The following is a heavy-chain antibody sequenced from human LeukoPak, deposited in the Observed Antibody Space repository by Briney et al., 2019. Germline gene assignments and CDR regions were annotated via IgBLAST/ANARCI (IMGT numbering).Heavy chain of an antibody. CDR1: GFTFDDYG. V-gene: IGHV3-43*02. Sequence: QPGGSLRLSCAASGFTFDDYGMSWVRQAPGKGLEWVSLISGDGGSTYYADSVKGRFTISRDNSKNSLYLQMNSLRTEDTALYYCAKADSDGIQLWLEYYFDYWGQGTLVTVSS. CDR2: ISGDGGST. D-gene: IGHD5-18*01. CDR3: AKADSDGIQLWLEYYFDY. J-gene: IGHJ4*02.